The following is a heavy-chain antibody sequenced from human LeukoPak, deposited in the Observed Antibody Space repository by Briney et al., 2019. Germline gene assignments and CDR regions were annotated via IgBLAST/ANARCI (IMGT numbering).Heavy chain of an antibody. V-gene: IGHV3-30*04. CDR1: GFTFSSYA. J-gene: IGHJ6*03. CDR3: AKPAYSSGWVYYYYYYMDV. CDR2: ISYDGSNK. Sequence: GGSLRLSCAASGFTFSSYAMHWVRQAPGKGLEWVAVISYDGSNKYYADSVKGRFTISRDNSKNTLYLQMNSLRAEDTAVYYCAKPAYSSGWVYYYYYYMDVWGKGTTVTISS. D-gene: IGHD6-19*01.